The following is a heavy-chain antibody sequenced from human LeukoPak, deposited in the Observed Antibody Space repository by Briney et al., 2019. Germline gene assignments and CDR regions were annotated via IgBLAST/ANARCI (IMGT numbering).Heavy chain of an antibody. CDR3: AKDYGAGASRFYYYDSSGYWYFDY. CDR2: ISWNSGSI. CDR1: GFTFDDYA. Sequence: PGGSLRLSCAAPGFTFDDYAMHWVRHARGKGLEWGSGISWNSGSIVYADSVKGRFTISRDNAKNSLYLQMNSLRAEDTALYYCAKDYGAGASRFYYYDSSGYWYFDYWGQGTLVTVSS. J-gene: IGHJ4*02. D-gene: IGHD3-22*01. V-gene: IGHV3-9*01.